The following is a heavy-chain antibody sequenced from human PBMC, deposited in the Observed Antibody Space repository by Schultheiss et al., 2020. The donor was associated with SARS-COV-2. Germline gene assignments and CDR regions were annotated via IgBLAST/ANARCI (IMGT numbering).Heavy chain of an antibody. D-gene: IGHD6-6*01. CDR2: INHSGST. V-gene: IGHV4-34*01. Sequence: SQTLSLTCAVYGGSFSGYYWSWIRQPPGKGLEWIGEINHSGSTNYNPSLKSRVTISVDTSKNQFSLKLSSVTAADTAVYYCASTSSSSVSAYYYYGMDVWGQGTTVTVSS. CDR1: GGSFSGYY. CDR3: ASTSSSSVSAYYYYGMDV. J-gene: IGHJ6*02.